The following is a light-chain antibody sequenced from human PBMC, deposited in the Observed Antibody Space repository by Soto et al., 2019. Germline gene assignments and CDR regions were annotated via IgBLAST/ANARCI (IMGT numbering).Light chain of an antibody. Sequence: DIQMTQSPSSLSASVGDRVTITCRASQSISSYLNWYQQKPGKAPKLLIYAASSLQSGVPSRFSGSGSVTDFTLTISSLQHEDFATYYCQQSYSTPQFGQGTKLEIK. CDR3: QQSYSTPQ. J-gene: IGKJ2*01. V-gene: IGKV1-39*01. CDR2: AAS. CDR1: QSISSY.